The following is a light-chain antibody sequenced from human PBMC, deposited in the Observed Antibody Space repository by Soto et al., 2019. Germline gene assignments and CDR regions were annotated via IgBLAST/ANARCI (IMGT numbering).Light chain of an antibody. CDR3: QQYGSSPYT. J-gene: IGKJ2*01. V-gene: IGKV3-20*01. CDR1: QSVRSNY. CDR2: GAS. Sequence: EIVLTQSPGTLPLFPGDRATLSCRASQSVRSNYLAWYQQKPGQPPRLLIYGASSRATGSPDRFSGSGSGTDFTLTVSRLEPEDFAVYYCQQYGSSPYTFGQGTKVEIK.